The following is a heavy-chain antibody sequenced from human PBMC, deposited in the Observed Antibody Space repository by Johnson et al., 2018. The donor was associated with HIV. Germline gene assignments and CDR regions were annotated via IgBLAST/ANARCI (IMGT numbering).Heavy chain of an antibody. Sequence: MLLVESGGGLVQPGGSLRLSCAASGFTVSSNYMNWVRQAPGKGLEWVSVIYSGGSTYHADSVKGRFTISRDDSKNTLYLQMNSLKTEDTAVYYCTNPDTAMATGAFDIWGQGTMVTVSS. CDR3: TNPDTAMATGAFDI. V-gene: IGHV3-66*01. CDR1: GFTVSSNY. CDR2: IYSGGST. J-gene: IGHJ3*02. D-gene: IGHD5-18*01.